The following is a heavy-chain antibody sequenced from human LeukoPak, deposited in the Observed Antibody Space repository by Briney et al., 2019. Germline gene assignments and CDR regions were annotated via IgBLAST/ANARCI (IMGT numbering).Heavy chain of an antibody. Sequence: GESLKISCQGSGSSFTSYWIGWVRQLPGKGLEWMGIIYPGDSDTRYSPSFQGQVTISADKSISTTYLQWSSLKASDTAMYYCATPYPREYCSSTTCYFNYWGQGTLVTVSS. V-gene: IGHV5-51*01. J-gene: IGHJ4*02. CDR1: GSSFTSYW. CDR3: ATPYPREYCSSTTCYFNY. CDR2: IYPGDSDT. D-gene: IGHD2-2*01.